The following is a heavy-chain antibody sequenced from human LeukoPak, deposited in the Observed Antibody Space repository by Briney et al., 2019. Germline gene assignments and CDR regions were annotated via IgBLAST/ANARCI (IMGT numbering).Heavy chain of an antibody. CDR2: VGGGGGST. V-gene: IGHV3-23*01. D-gene: IGHD3-10*01. J-gene: IGHJ4*02. CDR1: GFTFSSYA. CDR3: AKADRGWGVITKD. Sequence: GGSLRLSCAASGFTFSSYAMSWVRQAPGKGLEWVSSVGGGGGSTYYADSVKGRFTISRDNSKKTLYLQMNSLRDEDTAVYYCAKADRGWGVITKDWGQGTLVTVSS.